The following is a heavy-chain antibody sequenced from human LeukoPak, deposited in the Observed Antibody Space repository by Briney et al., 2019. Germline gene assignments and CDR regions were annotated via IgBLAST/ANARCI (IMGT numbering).Heavy chain of an antibody. CDR2: ISSSGTTI. D-gene: IGHD4-17*01. CDR1: GFTFSSYE. Sequence: GGSLRLSCAASGFTFSSYEMNWVRQAPGKGLECVSYISSSGTTIYYADSVKGRFTISRDNAKKSLYLQMNSLRAEDTAVYYCARDSYGDYAGVCAFDIWGQGAMVTVSS. V-gene: IGHV3-48*03. CDR3: ARDSYGDYAGVCAFDI. J-gene: IGHJ3*02.